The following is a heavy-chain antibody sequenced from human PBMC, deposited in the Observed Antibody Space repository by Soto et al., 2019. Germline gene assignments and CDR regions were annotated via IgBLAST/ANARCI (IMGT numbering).Heavy chain of an antibody. J-gene: IGHJ4*02. CDR2: IYFSGSA. CDR1: GASINSGGYY. D-gene: IGHD1-26*01. V-gene: IGHV4-31*03. CDR3: ASGHAWEVLLAY. Sequence: QVQLQESGPGLVKPSQTLSLTCTVSGASINSGGYYWSWIRQLPGKGMEWMGYIYFSGSAYYNPSLASRGTISLDTSQNQFSLKLSSVTAADTAVYYCASGHAWEVLLAYWGQGTLVTVSS.